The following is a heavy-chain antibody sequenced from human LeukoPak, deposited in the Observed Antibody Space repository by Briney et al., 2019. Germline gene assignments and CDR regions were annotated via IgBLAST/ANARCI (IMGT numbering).Heavy chain of an antibody. CDR3: ARGLSYYYDSSGYYWDY. D-gene: IGHD3-22*01. Sequence: SETLSLTCTVSGGSISSGDYYWSWIRQPPGKGLEWIGYIYYSGSTYYNPSLKSRVTISVDTSKNQFSLKLSSVTAADTAVYYCARGLSYYYDSSGYYWDYWGQGTLVTVSS. CDR2: IYYSGST. CDR1: GGSISSGDYY. J-gene: IGHJ4*02. V-gene: IGHV4-30-4*01.